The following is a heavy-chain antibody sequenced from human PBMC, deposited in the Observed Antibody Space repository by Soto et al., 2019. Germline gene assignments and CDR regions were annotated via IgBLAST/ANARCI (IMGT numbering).Heavy chain of an antibody. CDR2: ISAYNGNT. D-gene: IGHD3-10*01. CDR3: ARDSPELLWFGELFVDYFDY. CDR1: GYTFTSYG. V-gene: IGHV1-18*01. J-gene: IGHJ4*02. Sequence: QVPLVQSGAEVKKPGASVKVSCKASGYTFTSYGISWVRQAPGQGLEWMGWISAYNGNTNYAQKLQGRVTMTTDTSTSTAYMGLRSLRSDDTAVYYCARDSPELLWFGELFVDYFDYWGQGTLVTVSS.